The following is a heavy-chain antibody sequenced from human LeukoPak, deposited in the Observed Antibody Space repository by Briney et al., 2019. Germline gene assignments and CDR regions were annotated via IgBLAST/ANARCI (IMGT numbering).Heavy chain of an antibody. Sequence: GESLKISCKGSGYSFTSYWIGWVRQMPGKGLEWMGIIYPGDSDTRYSPSFQGQVTISADKSISTAYLQWNSLKASDTAMYYCARQGVRYFDWLPHYGMDVWGQGTTVTVSS. V-gene: IGHV5-51*01. J-gene: IGHJ6*02. CDR1: GYSFTSYW. CDR2: IYPGDSDT. CDR3: ARQGVRYFDWLPHYGMDV. D-gene: IGHD3-9*01.